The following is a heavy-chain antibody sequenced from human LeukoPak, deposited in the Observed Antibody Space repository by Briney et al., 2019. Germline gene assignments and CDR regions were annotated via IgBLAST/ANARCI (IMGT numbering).Heavy chain of an antibody. CDR3: ATRPYYYDGFDY. CDR2: IRSTSASI. CDR1: GFILSNYE. J-gene: IGHJ4*02. D-gene: IGHD3-22*01. V-gene: IGHV3-48*03. Sequence: PGGSLRRSCAASGFILSNYEMNWVRPAPGKGLEWVSYIRSTSASIYYADSVKGRFTISRDDAKKSLYLQMNSLRAEDTPVYYCATRPYYYDGFDYWGQGTLVTVSS.